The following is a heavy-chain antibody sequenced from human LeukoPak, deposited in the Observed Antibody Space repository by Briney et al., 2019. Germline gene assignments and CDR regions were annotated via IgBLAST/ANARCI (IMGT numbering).Heavy chain of an antibody. D-gene: IGHD6-6*01. CDR2: IYPGDSDT. J-gene: IGHJ6*03. V-gene: IGHV5-51*01. Sequence: GESLRISCKGSGYSFTSYWIGWVRQMPGKGLEWMGIIYPGDSDTRYSPSFQGQVTISADKSISTAYLQWSSLKASDTAMYYCARQRPVSPYSSSQWHYYYYYMDVWGKGTTVTVSS. CDR3: ARQRPVSPYSSSQWHYYYYYMDV. CDR1: GYSFTSYW.